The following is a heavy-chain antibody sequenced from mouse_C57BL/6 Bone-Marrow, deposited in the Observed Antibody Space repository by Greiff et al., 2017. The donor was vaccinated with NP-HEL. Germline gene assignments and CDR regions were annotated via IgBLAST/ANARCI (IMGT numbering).Heavy chain of an antibody. CDR3: TRDPSSYDYYAMDY. CDR2: ISSGGDYI. J-gene: IGHJ4*01. Sequence: EVQLVESGEGLVKPGGSLKLSCAASGFTFSSYAMSWVRQTPEKRLEWVAYISSGGDYIYYADTVKGRFTISRDNARNTLYLQMSSLKSEDTAMYYCTRDPSSYDYYAMDYWGQGTSVTVSS. V-gene: IGHV5-9-1*02. CDR1: GFTFSSYA. D-gene: IGHD1-1*01.